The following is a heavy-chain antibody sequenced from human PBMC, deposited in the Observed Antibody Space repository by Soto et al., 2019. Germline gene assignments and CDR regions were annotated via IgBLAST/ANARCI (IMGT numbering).Heavy chain of an antibody. Sequence: GGSLRLSCAASGFTFSSYAMSWVRQAPGKGLEWVSAISGSGGSTYYADSVKGRFTISRDNSKNTLYLQMNSLRAEDTAVYYCASDHYYGSGSYYPDYWGQGTLVTVSS. CDR2: ISGSGGST. J-gene: IGHJ4*02. V-gene: IGHV3-23*01. CDR3: ASDHYYGSGSYYPDY. D-gene: IGHD3-10*01. CDR1: GFTFSSYA.